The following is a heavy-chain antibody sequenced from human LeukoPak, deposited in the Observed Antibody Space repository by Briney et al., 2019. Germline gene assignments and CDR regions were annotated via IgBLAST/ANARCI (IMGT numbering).Heavy chain of an antibody. J-gene: IGHJ4*02. CDR2: INPSGGST. D-gene: IGHD3-22*01. CDR3: ARTQTYYYDSSGYDY. Sequence: ASVKVSCKASGYTFTSYYMHWVRQAPGQGLEWMGIINPSGGSTSYAQKFQGRATMTRDTSTSTVYMELSSLRSEDTAVYYCARTQTYYYDSSGYDYWGQGTLVTVSS. CDR1: GYTFTSYY. V-gene: IGHV1-46*01.